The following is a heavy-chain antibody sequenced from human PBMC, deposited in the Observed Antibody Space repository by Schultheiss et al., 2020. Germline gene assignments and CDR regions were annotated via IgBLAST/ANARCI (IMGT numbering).Heavy chain of an antibody. Sequence: GGSLRLSCAASGFTFSSYAMHWVRQAPGKGLEWVAVISYDGSNKYYADAVKGRFTIYRVNSKNTLYLQMNSLRAEDTAVYYCARDSGIAAAARDVQHLGRGALVTVSS. D-gene: IGHD6-13*01. CDR1: GFTFSSYA. CDR3: ARDSGIAAAARDVQH. J-gene: IGHJ1*01. CDR2: ISYDGSNK. V-gene: IGHV3-30-3*01.